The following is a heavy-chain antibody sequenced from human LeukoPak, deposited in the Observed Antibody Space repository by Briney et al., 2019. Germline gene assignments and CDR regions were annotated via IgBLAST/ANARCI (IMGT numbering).Heavy chain of an antibody. CDR3: ARGGLPASFDY. CDR1: GYTFTVYY. D-gene: IGHD2-21*01. Sequence: ASAKVSCKASGYTFTVYYIHWVRQAPGQGLEWMGWINPKNGGTKYAQNFQGRVTMTRDTSISTGYMELSRLTSDDTAVYSCARGGLPASFDYWGLGTLVTVSS. CDR2: INPKNGGT. J-gene: IGHJ4*02. V-gene: IGHV1-2*02.